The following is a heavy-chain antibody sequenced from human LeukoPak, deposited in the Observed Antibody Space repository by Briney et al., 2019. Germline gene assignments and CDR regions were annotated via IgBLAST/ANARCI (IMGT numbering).Heavy chain of an antibody. D-gene: IGHD3-22*01. CDR2: ISAYNGNT. V-gene: IGHV1-18*01. CDR1: GYTFTSYG. Sequence: GASVKVSCKASGYTFTSYGISWVRQAPGQGLEWMGWISAYNGNTNYAQKLQGRVTMTTDTSTSTAYMELRSLRSDDTAVYYCARASYYYDSSGYYPPLDAFDIWGQGTMVTVSP. CDR3: ARASYYYDSSGYYPPLDAFDI. J-gene: IGHJ3*02.